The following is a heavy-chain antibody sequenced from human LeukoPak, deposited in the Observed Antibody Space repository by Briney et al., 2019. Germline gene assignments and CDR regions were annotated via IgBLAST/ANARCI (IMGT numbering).Heavy chain of an antibody. CDR1: GYTLSNYY. CDR2: INPNRPAT. D-gene: IGHD4-11*01. V-gene: IGHV1-2*02. CDR3: ARWRYTNYFFDY. Sequence: ASVKVSCKAYGYTLSNYYMHWVRQAPGQGLEWIGWINPNRPATNYAAKFNDRVIMTSDTSTNTAYMELNRLTSDDTAVYYCARWRYTNYFFDYWGQGALVTVSS. J-gene: IGHJ4*02.